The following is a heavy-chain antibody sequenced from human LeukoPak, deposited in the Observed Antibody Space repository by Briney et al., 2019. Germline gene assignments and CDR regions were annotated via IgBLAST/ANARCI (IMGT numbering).Heavy chain of an antibody. CDR3: AKYYGDYAYYYYMDV. CDR2: ISGSGGST. Sequence: GGSLRLSCAASGFTFSSYAMSWVRQAPGKGLEWDSDISGSGGSTYYADSVKGRFTISRDNSKNTLYLQMNSLRAEDTAVYYCAKYYGDYAYYYYMDVWGKGTTVTVSS. CDR1: GFTFSSYA. D-gene: IGHD4-17*01. J-gene: IGHJ6*03. V-gene: IGHV3-23*01.